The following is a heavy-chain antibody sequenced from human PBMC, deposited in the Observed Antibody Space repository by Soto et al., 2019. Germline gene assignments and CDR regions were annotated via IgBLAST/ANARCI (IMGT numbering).Heavy chain of an antibody. CDR3: ARDLISSGWKTVDY. CDR1: GFTFSDHY. CDR2: TRNKAKSYTT. D-gene: IGHD6-19*01. Sequence: GGSLRLSCVASGFTFSDHYMDWVRQAPGKGLEWVGRTRNKAKSYTTEYAPSVKGRFTISRDDSKSSLYLQMNSLRTEDTAVYYCARDLISSGWKTVDYWGQGTLVTVSS. V-gene: IGHV3-72*01. J-gene: IGHJ4*02.